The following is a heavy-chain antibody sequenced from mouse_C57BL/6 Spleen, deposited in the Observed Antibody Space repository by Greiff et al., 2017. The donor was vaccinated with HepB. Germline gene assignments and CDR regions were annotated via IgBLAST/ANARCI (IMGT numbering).Heavy chain of an antibody. CDR2: ISGGGGNT. Sequence: EVKLVDSGGGLVKPGGSLKLSCAASGFTFSSYTMSWVRQTPEKRLEWVATISGGGGNTYYPDSVKGRFTISRDNAKNTLYLQMSSLRSEDTALYYCARNGNGNYAWFAYWGQGTLVTVSA. CDR3: ARNGNGNYAWFAY. D-gene: IGHD2-1*01. J-gene: IGHJ3*01. CDR1: GFTFSSYT. V-gene: IGHV5-9*01.